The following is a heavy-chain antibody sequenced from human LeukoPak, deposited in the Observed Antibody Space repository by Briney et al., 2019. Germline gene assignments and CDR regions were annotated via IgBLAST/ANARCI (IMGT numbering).Heavy chain of an antibody. D-gene: IGHD2-2*01. CDR2: IYSCGST. CDR1: GFTVSSNY. Sequence: PGGSLRLSCAASGFTVSSNYMSWVRQAPGKGLEWVSVIYSCGSTYYADSVKGRFTISRDNSKNTLYLQMNSLRAEDTAVYYCAKDRCTSTSCPLDYWGQGTLVTVSS. CDR3: AKDRCTSTSCPLDY. J-gene: IGHJ4*02. V-gene: IGHV3-66*03.